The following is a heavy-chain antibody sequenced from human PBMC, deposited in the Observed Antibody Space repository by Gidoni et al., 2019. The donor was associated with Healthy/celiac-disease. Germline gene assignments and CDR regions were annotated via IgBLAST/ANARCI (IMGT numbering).Heavy chain of an antibody. D-gene: IGHD6-19*01. Sequence: QVQLVQSGAEVKKPGASVKVSCQVSGYTLTELSMHWVRQAPGKGLEWMGGFDPEDGETIYSQKFQGRVTMTEDTSTDTAYMELSSLRSEDTAVYYCATVGRAVAGPRAWGYWGQGTLVTVSS. CDR3: ATVGRAVAGPRAWGY. V-gene: IGHV1-24*01. CDR1: GYTLTELS. J-gene: IGHJ4*02. CDR2: FDPEDGET.